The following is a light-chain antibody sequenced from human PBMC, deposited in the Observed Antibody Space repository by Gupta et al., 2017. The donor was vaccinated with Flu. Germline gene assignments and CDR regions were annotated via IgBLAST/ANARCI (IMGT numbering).Light chain of an antibody. CDR2: DDS. CDR1: NIGSKS. CDR3: QVWDTSSGLHWL. V-gene: IGLV3-21*02. J-gene: IGLJ3*02. Sequence: ITCGGNNIGSKSVHWYQQKPGQAPVLVVYDDSDRPSGIPERFSGSNSGNTATLTISRVDAGDEADYYCQVWDTSSGLHWLFGGGTKLTVL.